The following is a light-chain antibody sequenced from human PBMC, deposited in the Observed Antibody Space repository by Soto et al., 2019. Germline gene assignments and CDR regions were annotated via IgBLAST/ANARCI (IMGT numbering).Light chain of an antibody. V-gene: IGKV3-11*01. CDR3: QQRSNWPSIT. J-gene: IGKJ5*01. CDR2: DAS. CDR1: QSVSSY. Sequence: EIVLTQSPATLSLSPGERATLSCRASQSVSSYLAWYQQKPGQSPRLLIYDASTRAPGIPARFSGSGTGTDFPLTISRLEPEDSAVYHCQQRSNWPSITFGQGTRLEIK.